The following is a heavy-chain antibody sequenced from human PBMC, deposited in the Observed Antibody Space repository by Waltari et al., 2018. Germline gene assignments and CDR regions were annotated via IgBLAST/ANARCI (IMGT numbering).Heavy chain of an antibody. V-gene: IGHV3-7*04. Sequence: EVQLVESGGGLVQPGGSLRLSCAASGFTFNTYWMKWIRQAPGKGLEWVANINPDGSQKFYGDSVKGRFTVSRDDAKNSLYLQMKSLRAEDTAVYYCAKDQGGVGYYFDHWGQGTLVTVSS. CDR3: AKDQGGVGYYFDH. J-gene: IGHJ4*02. D-gene: IGHD1-26*01. CDR2: INPDGSQK. CDR1: GFTFNTYW.